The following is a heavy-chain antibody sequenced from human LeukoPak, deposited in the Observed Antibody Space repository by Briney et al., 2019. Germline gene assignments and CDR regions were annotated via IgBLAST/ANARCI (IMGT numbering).Heavy chain of an antibody. Sequence: ASVKVSCKASGYTFTSYDINWVRQATGQGLEWMGWMNPNSGNTGYAQKFQGRVTMTRNASISTAYMELSSLRSEDTAVYYCAKDPSFPDSYYFDYWGQGTLVTVSS. CDR2: MNPNSGNT. CDR3: AKDPSFPDSYYFDY. D-gene: IGHD2-21*01. J-gene: IGHJ4*02. V-gene: IGHV1-8*01. CDR1: GYTFTSYD.